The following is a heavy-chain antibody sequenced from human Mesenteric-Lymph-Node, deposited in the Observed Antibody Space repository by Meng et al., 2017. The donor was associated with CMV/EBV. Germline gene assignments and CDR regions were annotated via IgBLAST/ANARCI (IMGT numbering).Heavy chain of an antibody. V-gene: IGHV3-21*01. J-gene: IGHJ4*02. CDR3: ARFRVTVTNNDY. CDR1: GFTFISYS. Sequence: SCAASGFTFISYSMNWVRQAPGKGLEWVSSISSSSSYIYYADSVKGRFTISRDNAKNSLYLQMNSLRAEDTAVYYCARFRVTVTNNDYWGQGTLVTVSS. CDR2: ISSSSSYI. D-gene: IGHD4-17*01.